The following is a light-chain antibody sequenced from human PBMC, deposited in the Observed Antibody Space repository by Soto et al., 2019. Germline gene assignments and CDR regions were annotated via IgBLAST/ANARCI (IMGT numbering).Light chain of an antibody. CDR3: SSYTSSSTGV. CDR2: DVT. CDR1: SSDVGGYNY. V-gene: IGLV2-14*01. Sequence: QSALTQPASVFGSPGQSITISCTGTSSDVGGYNYVSWYQQHPGKAPKLMIYDVTNRPSGVSNRFSGSKSGNTASLTISGLQAEDEADYYCSSYTSSSTGVFGGGTKVTVL. J-gene: IGLJ3*02.